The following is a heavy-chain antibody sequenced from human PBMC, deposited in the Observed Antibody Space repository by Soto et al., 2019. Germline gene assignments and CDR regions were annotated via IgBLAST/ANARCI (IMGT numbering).Heavy chain of an antibody. Sequence: SETLSLTCTVSGGSISSYYWSWIRQPPGKGLEWIGYIYYSGSTNYNPSLKSRVTISVDTSKNQFSLKLSSVTAADTAVYYCARVTNDYGDLLDYWGQGTLVTVSS. CDR3: ARVTNDYGDLLDY. D-gene: IGHD4-17*01. J-gene: IGHJ4*02. CDR2: IYYSGST. V-gene: IGHV4-59*01. CDR1: GGSISSYY.